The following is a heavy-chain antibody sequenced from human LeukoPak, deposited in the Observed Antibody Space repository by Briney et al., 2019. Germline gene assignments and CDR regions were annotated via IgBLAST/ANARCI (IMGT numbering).Heavy chain of an antibody. CDR3: ARGIRGGSGSYSLDY. J-gene: IGHJ4*02. V-gene: IGHV4-38-2*02. Sequence: SETLSLTCSVSGDSISTSYYWAWVRRSPGKGLEWIGSIYHSGATYYNPSLKSRVTISVDTSKNQFSLKLSSVTAADTAVYYCARGIRGGSGSYSLDYWGQGTLVTVSS. D-gene: IGHD3-10*01. CDR1: GDSISTSYY. CDR2: IYHSGAT.